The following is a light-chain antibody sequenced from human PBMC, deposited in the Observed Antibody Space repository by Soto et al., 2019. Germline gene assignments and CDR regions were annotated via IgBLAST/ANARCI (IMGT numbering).Light chain of an antibody. CDR3: ATWDDSLSGVV. J-gene: IGLJ2*01. Sequence: QSVLTQPPSASGTPGQRVTISCSGSSSNIETNDIYWHQQLPGSAPKLLIYSNDQRPPGVPDRFSASKSGTSASLAISGLRSEDEAEYFFATWDDSLSGVVFGGGTKLTVL. V-gene: IGLV1-47*02. CDR1: SSNIETND. CDR2: SND.